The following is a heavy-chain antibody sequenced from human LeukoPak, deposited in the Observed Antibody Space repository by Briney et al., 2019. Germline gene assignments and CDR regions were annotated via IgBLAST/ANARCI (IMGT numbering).Heavy chain of an antibody. D-gene: IGHD4-17*01. CDR2: IYTSGST. J-gene: IGHJ2*01. CDR1: GGSISSYY. Sequence: SETLSLTCTVSGGSISSYYWSWIRQPAGKGLEWIGRIYTSGSTNYNPSLKSRVTMSVDTSKNHFSLKLSSVTAADTAVYYCARGDYGDYSFYWYFDLWGRGTLVTVSS. V-gene: IGHV4-4*07. CDR3: ARGDYGDYSFYWYFDL.